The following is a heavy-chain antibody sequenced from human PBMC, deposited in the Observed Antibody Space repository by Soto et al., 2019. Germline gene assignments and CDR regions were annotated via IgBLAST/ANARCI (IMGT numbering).Heavy chain of an antibody. CDR1: GNPLTRNA. V-gene: IGHV1-3*01. CDR2: ISGATGNT. CDR3: ARAPGITPYFDS. Sequence: QVQLVQSGAEMKQPGASVKVSCKASGNPLTRNAIHWVRQAPGQGLEWMGWISGATGNTKSSQKFQGRVTFTRDTSASTAFMELNSLNPDDTAVYFCARAPGITPYFDSWGQGTLVTVSS. D-gene: IGHD3-10*01. J-gene: IGHJ4*02.